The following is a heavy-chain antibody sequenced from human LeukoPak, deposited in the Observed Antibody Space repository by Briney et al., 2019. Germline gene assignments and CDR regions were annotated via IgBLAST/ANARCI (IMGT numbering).Heavy chain of an antibody. J-gene: IGHJ4*02. Sequence: GGSLRLSCAASGFTFDDYAMHWVRQAPGKGLEWVSGISWNSGSIGYADSVKGRFTISRDNAKNSLYLQMSSLRAEDTALYYCAKDSFYDSSGYLDYWGQGTLVTVSS. V-gene: IGHV3-9*01. CDR3: AKDSFYDSSGYLDY. D-gene: IGHD3-22*01. CDR2: ISWNSGSI. CDR1: GFTFDDYA.